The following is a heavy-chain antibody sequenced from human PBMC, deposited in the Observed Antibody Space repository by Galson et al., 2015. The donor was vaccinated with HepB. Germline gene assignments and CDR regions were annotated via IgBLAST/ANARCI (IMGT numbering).Heavy chain of an antibody. CDR1: GYSFTTYW. D-gene: IGHD6-13*01. V-gene: IGHV5-51*01. CDR2: IYPSNSDT. Sequence: QPGAEVKKHGESLKISCKGSGYSFTTYWIGWVRQMPGKGLEWMGIIYPSNSDTRYSPYFQDQVTISADKSISTAYLQWSSLKASDTAMYYCAREGVAAAGSVKGAFDIWGQGTLVTVSS. J-gene: IGHJ3*02. CDR3: AREGVAAAGSVKGAFDI.